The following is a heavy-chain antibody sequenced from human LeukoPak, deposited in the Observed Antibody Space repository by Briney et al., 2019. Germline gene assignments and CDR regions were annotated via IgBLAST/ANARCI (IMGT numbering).Heavy chain of an antibody. V-gene: IGHV4-34*01. CDR1: GGSFSGYY. D-gene: IGHD4-17*01. CDR2: INHSGST. CDR3: ARVLGYGVDY. Sequence: SETLSLTCAVYGGSFSGYYWSWTRQPPGKGLEWIGEINHSGSTNYNPSLKSRVTISVDTSKNQFSLKLSSVTAADTAVYYCARVLGYGVDYWGLGTLVTVSS. J-gene: IGHJ4*02.